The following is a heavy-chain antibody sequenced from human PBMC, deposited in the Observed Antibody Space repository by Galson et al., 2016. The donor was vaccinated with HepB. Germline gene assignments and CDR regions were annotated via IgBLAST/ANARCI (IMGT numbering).Heavy chain of an antibody. V-gene: IGHV3-15*01. CDR3: TADEPQPCCYNFDH. Sequence: SLRLSCAASGFSFSDAWMTWVRQGPGKGLECVARIKSKRDGETTDYAAPVRGRFTISRDDSKNMVYLQMNSLKTEDTGVYYCTADEPQPCCYNFDHWGQGSLVTVSS. J-gene: IGHJ4*02. CDR1: GFSFSDAW. CDR2: IKSKRDGETT. D-gene: IGHD3-10*01.